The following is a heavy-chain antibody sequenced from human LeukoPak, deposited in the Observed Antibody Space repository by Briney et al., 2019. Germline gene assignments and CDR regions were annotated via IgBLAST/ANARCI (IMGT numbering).Heavy chain of an antibody. CDR1: GFTFSRHW. Sequence: GGSLRLSCAASGFTFSRHWMYWVRQAPGKGLEWVANIKQDGSAKPYVDSVKGRFTISRDNSKNTLYLQMDSLRADDTAVYYCAKSSRYGTGWYGKIDYWGQGTLVTVSS. J-gene: IGHJ4*02. D-gene: IGHD6-19*01. CDR3: AKSSRYGTGWYGKIDY. CDR2: IKQDGSAK. V-gene: IGHV3-7*03.